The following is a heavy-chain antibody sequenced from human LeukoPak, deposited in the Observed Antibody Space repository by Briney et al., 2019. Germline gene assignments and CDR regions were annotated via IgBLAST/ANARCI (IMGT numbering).Heavy chain of an antibody. CDR2: INHSGST. V-gene: IGHV4-34*01. D-gene: IGHD3-3*01. CDR1: GGSFSGYY. J-gene: IGHJ4*02. Sequence: PSETLSLTCAVYGGSFSGYYWSWIRQPPGKGLEWIGEINHSGSTNYNPSLKSRVIISVDTSKNQVSLKLSSVTAADTAVYYCARAGFLEWFWGQGTLVTVSS. CDR3: ARAGFLEWF.